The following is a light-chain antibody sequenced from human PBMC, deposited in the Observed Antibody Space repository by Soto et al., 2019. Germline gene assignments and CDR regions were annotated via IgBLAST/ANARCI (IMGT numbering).Light chain of an antibody. Sequence: DIQMTQSPSTLSAFVGDRVTITCRASQSISMWLAWYQQKPGKAPKLLIYDASSLESGVPSRFSGSGSGTDFTLTISGLQPNDFATYYCQQYNTYSRTFGQGTKVEIK. V-gene: IGKV1-5*01. CDR1: QSISMW. CDR2: DAS. J-gene: IGKJ1*01. CDR3: QQYNTYSRT.